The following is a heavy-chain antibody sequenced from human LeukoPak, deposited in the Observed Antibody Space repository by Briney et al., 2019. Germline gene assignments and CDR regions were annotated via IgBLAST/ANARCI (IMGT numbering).Heavy chain of an antibody. D-gene: IGHD5-24*01. V-gene: IGHV1-46*01. CDR3: ARDFRGGDGYNFDY. CDR2: INPGGGNT. Sequence: ASVKVSCKASGYTFTNYYIHWVRQAPGQGLEWMGLINPGGGNTNYAQNFQGRVTMTRDTSTSTVYMELSSLRSEDTAVYYCARDFRGGDGYNFDYWGQGTLVTVSS. J-gene: IGHJ4*02. CDR1: GYTFTNYY.